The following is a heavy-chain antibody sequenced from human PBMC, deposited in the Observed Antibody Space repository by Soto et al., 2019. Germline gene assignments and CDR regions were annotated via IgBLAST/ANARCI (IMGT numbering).Heavy chain of an antibody. CDR2: IYSDDRT. J-gene: IGHJ3*02. D-gene: IGHD3-3*01. CDR3: TRERFLEWLVGVRFWAFDN. Sequence: PGGSLRLSCAASGFTVSSNYMNWVRQAPGKGLEWVSVIYSDDRTYYADSVKGRFTISRDNSKNTVYLQLNSLRAEDTAVYYCTRERFLEWLVGVRFWAFDNWGQGXMVTVSS. V-gene: IGHV3-53*01. CDR1: GFTVSSNY.